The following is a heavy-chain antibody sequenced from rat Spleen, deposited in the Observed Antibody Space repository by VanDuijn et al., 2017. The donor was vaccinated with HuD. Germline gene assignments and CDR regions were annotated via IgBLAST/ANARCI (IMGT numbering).Heavy chain of an antibody. D-gene: IGHD1-2*01. CDR3: TRGGAAISGFAY. V-gene: IGHV5-29*01. CDR1: GFTFSDYG. CDR2: ISYDGSRT. Sequence: EVQLVESGGGLVQPGRSLKLSCAASGFTFSDYGMAWVRQAPTRGLEWVAAISYDGSRTYYRDSVKGRFTISRDNAKSTLYLQMNSLRSEDTATYYCTRGGAAISGFAYWGQGTLVTVSS. J-gene: IGHJ3*01.